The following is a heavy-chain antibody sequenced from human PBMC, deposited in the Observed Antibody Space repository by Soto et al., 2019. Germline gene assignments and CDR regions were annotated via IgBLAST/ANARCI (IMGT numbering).Heavy chain of an antibody. Sequence: PSETLSLTCTVSGGSISSGGYYWSWIRQHPGKGLEWIGYIYYYGSTYYNPSLKSRVTISVDTSKNQFSLRLSSVTAADTAVYYCARVFGFGGMDGWGQGTTVTVSS. J-gene: IGHJ6*02. CDR2: IYYYGST. V-gene: IGHV4-31*03. CDR3: ARVFGFGGMDG. CDR1: GGSISSGGYY. D-gene: IGHD3-10*01.